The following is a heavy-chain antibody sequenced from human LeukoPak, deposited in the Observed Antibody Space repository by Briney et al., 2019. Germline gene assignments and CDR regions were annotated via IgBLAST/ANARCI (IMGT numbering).Heavy chain of an antibody. Sequence: GGSLRLSCAASGFTFSSYRMSWVRQAPGRGLEWVANIKQDGSEKYYVDSVKGRFTISRDNAKNSLYLQMNSLRAEDTAVYYCARVYGDYGGYFDYWGQGTLVTVSS. CDR3: ARVYGDYGGYFDY. CDR2: IKQDGSEK. V-gene: IGHV3-7*01. J-gene: IGHJ4*02. CDR1: GFTFSSYR. D-gene: IGHD4-17*01.